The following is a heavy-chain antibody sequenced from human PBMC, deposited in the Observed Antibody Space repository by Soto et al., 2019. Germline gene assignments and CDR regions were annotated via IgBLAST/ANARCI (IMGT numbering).Heavy chain of an antibody. CDR1: GFTFSSYW. J-gene: IGHJ2*01. CDR2: INSDGSST. V-gene: IGHV3-74*01. CDR3: ARGGSLNWYFDL. Sequence: EVQLVESGGGLAQPGGSLRLSCAASGFTFSSYWMHWVRQAPGKGLVWVSRINSDGSSTSYADSVKGRCTISRDNAKNTLYLQMNSLRAEDTAVYYCARGGSLNWYFDLWGRGTLVTVSS. D-gene: IGHD1-26*01.